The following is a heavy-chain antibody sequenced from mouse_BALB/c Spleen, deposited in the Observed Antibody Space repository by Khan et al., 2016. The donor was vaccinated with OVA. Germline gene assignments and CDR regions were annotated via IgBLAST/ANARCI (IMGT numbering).Heavy chain of an antibody. D-gene: IGHD2-14*01. CDR3: VRDGAYYRNGGWFAY. CDR2: INPSNGYT. Sequence: QVQLKQSGAELARPGASVKMSCKASGYTFNSYTIHWIKLRPGQGLEWIGYINPSNGYTNYNQKFKDKATLPADKSSTTAYMQLSSLTSDDSAVDNCVRDGAYYRNGGWFAYWGQGTLVTVSA. J-gene: IGHJ3*01. V-gene: IGHV1-4*01. CDR1: GYTFNSYT.